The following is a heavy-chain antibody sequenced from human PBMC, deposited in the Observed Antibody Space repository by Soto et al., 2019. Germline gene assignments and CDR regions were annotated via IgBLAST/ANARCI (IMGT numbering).Heavy chain of an antibody. CDR2: INSDGSST. J-gene: IGHJ4*02. CDR3: ARVPERLAEWLFPGFDY. CDR1: GFTFSSYW. V-gene: IGHV3-74*01. D-gene: IGHD3-3*01. Sequence: EVQLVESGGGLVQPGGSLRLSCAASGFTFSSYWMHWVRQAPGKGLVWVSRINSDGSSTSYADSVKGRFTISRDNAKNTLYLQMNSLRVEDTAVYYCARVPERLAEWLFPGFDYWGQGTLVTVSS.